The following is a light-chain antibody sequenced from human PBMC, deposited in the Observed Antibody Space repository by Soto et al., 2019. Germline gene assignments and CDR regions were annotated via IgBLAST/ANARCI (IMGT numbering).Light chain of an antibody. CDR1: QSISNY. CDR3: QQSYGTPLT. CDR2: AAS. J-gene: IGKJ4*01. Sequence: DMEMTQSPSSLSAFEGDRVTITCRASQSISNYLNWYQHKPGKVPKLLIYAASSLQSGVPTRFSGSGSGTDFTLTINSLQPEDFATYYCQQSYGTPLTFGGGTKIEIK. V-gene: IGKV1-39*01.